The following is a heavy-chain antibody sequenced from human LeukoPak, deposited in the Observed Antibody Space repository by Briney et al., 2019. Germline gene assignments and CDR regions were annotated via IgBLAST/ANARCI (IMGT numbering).Heavy chain of an antibody. Sequence: PGGSLRLSCAASGFTFSDYAMHWVRQAPGKGLEWVALISSDGINKYYADSVKGRFTISRDNSKNTLYLQMISLRPEDTAFYYCARDVSGWYYFDYWGQGTLVTVPS. CDR3: ARDVSGWYYFDY. J-gene: IGHJ4*02. D-gene: IGHD6-19*01. CDR1: GFTFSDYA. CDR2: ISSDGINK. V-gene: IGHV3-30-3*01.